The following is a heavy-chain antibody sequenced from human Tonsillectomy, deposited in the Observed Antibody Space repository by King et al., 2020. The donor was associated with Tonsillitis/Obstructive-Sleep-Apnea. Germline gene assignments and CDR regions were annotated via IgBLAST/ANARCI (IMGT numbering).Heavy chain of an antibody. CDR3: TAAPATTVTN. D-gene: IGHD4-17*01. Sequence: VQLVESGGGLVKPGGSLTLSCAASGFTFNDAWMNWVRQAPGQGLEWVGRIKSKTDGGATNYAAPVKGRFTISRDDSNSTLFLVMNSLKTEDTAVYYCTAAPATTVTNWGHGTLVTVSS. CDR1: GFTFNDAW. V-gene: IGHV3-15*07. J-gene: IGHJ4*01. CDR2: IKSKTDGGAT.